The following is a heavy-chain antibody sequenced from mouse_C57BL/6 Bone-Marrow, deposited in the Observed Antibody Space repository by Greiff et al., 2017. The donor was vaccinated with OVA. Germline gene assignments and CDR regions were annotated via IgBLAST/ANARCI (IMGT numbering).Heavy chain of an antibody. V-gene: IGHV1-66*01. CDR3: GGLEGY. Sequence: LVESGPELVKPGASVKISCKASGYSFTSYYIHWVKQRPGQGLEWIGWIYPGSGNTKYNEKFKGKATLTADTSSSTAYMQLSSLTSEDSAVYYCGGLEGYWGQGTTLTVSS. J-gene: IGHJ2*01. CDR2: IYPGSGNT. CDR1: GYSFTSYY.